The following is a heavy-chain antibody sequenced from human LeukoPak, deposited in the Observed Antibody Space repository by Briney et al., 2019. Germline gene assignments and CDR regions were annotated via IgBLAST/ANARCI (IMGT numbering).Heavy chain of an antibody. V-gene: IGHV4-39*01. CDR2: IYYSGST. CDR1: GGSISSSSYY. CDR3: ARGTETAMVTPFDY. Sequence: SETLSLTCTVSGGSISSSSYYWGWIRQPPGKGLEWIGSIYYSGSTYYNPSLKSRVTISVDTSKNQFSLKLSSVTAADTAVYYCARGTETAMVTPFDYWGQGTLVTVSS. J-gene: IGHJ4*02. D-gene: IGHD5-18*01.